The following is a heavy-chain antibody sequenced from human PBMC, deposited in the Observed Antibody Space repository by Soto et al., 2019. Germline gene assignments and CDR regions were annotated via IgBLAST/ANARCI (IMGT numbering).Heavy chain of an antibody. CDR3: AKDLLLTTITTVGD. D-gene: IGHD4-17*01. Sequence: LRLSCATSGFIFSTYGMHWVRQAPGKGLEWLSVISYDGNNKYYADSVKGRFTISRDNSKNTLWLQMDSLRTEDTAVYYCAKDLLLTTITTVGDWGQGTLVTVSS. V-gene: IGHV3-30*18. CDR2: ISYDGNNK. CDR1: GFIFSTYG. J-gene: IGHJ4*02.